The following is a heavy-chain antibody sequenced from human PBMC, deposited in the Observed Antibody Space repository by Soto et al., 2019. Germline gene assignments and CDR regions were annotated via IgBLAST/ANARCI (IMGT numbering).Heavy chain of an antibody. J-gene: IGHJ4*02. D-gene: IGHD3-22*01. V-gene: IGHV3-33*01. CDR2: IWYDGSNK. CDR1: GFTFSSYG. CDR3: ARENTYCYDSSLDY. Sequence: QVQLVESGGGVVQPGRSLRLSCAASGFTFSSYGMHWVRQAPGKGLEWVAVIWYDGSNKYYADSVKGRFTISRDNSKNTLYMQMNSLRAEDPAVYYCARENTYCYDSSLDYWGQGTLVTVSS.